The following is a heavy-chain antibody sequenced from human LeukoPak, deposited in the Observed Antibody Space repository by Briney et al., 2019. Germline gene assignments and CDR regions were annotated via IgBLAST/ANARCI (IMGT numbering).Heavy chain of an antibody. CDR1: GFSFSSYI. CDR3: AREIKQLGPSDY. D-gene: IGHD6-6*01. V-gene: IGHV3-21*01. J-gene: IGHJ4*02. CDR2: ISSSSAYI. Sequence: PGGSLRLSCAASGFSFSSYIMNWVRQAPGKGPEWVSSISSSSAYIYYADSVKGRFTISRDNAKNSLYLQMNSLRAEDTAVYYCAREIKQLGPSDYWGQGTLVTVSS.